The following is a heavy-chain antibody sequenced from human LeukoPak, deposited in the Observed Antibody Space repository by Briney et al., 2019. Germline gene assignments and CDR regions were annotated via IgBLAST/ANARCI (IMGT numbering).Heavy chain of an antibody. CDR3: ARGYSSLDP. CDR2: ISSTGGST. V-gene: IGHV3-23*01. CDR1: GFTFSSYA. D-gene: IGHD6-19*01. Sequence: GGSLRLSCAASGFTFSSYAMSWVRQAPGKGLEWVSGISSTGGSTYYADSVKGRFTISRDNSKNTLYLHMNSLTAEDTAVYYCARGYSSLDPWGQGALVTVSS. J-gene: IGHJ5*02.